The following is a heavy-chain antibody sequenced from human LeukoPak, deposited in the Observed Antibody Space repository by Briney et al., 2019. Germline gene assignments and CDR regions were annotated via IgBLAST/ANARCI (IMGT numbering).Heavy chain of an antibody. CDR3: ARAYVIATPAASGGYYGMDV. V-gene: IGHV1-2*02. CDR1: GYTFTDYY. D-gene: IGHD3-22*01. CDR2: INPNSGGT. Sequence: ASVKVSCKTSGYTFTDYYMHWVRQAPGQGLEWMGWINPNSGGTKYAQRFQGRVTMTRDTSISTAYMELSGLRSDDTAVFYCARAYVIATPAASGGYYGMDVWGQGTTVTVSS. J-gene: IGHJ6*02.